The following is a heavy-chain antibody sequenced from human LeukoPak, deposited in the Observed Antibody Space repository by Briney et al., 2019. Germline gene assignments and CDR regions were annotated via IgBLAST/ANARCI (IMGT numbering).Heavy chain of an antibody. J-gene: IGHJ4*02. CDR2: IYTSGST. V-gene: IGHV4-61*02. CDR3: ARDPDY. CDR1: GGSISSGSYY. Sequence: SETLSLTCTVSGGSISSGSYYWRWIRQPAGKGLEWIGRIYTSGSTNYNPSLKSRVTISVDTSKNQFSLKLSSVTAADTAVYYCARDPDYWGQGTLVTVSS.